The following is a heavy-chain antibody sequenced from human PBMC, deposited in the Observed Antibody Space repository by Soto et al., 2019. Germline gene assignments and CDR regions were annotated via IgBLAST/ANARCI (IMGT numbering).Heavy chain of an antibody. V-gene: IGHV3-53*01. CDR1: GITVTTEY. CDR3: ARGDVDC. CDR2: FFAGGDT. Sequence: EVQLVESGGGLIQPGGSLKLSCAASGITVTTEYMSWVRQAPGKGLEWVSIFFAGGDTYYADSVKGRFTISRDNPKNTLYLQMNSLRAEDTAVYFCARGDVDCWGQGTLVTVSS. J-gene: IGHJ4*02.